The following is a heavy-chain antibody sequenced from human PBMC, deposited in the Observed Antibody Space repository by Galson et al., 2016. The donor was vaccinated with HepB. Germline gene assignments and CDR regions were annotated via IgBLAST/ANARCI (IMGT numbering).Heavy chain of an antibody. CDR1: GFTFSSYG. CDR2: IWYDGSNK. V-gene: IGHV3-33*03. J-gene: IGHJ6*02. Sequence: SLRLSCAVSGFTFSSYGMHWVRQAPGKGLEWVAVIWYDGSNKYYADSVKGRFTISRDNSKNTLYMQMNSLRAEDTAVYYCAKGGELRGVYYYYGMDVWGQGATVTVSS. CDR3: AKGGELRGVYYYYGMDV. D-gene: IGHD1-26*01.